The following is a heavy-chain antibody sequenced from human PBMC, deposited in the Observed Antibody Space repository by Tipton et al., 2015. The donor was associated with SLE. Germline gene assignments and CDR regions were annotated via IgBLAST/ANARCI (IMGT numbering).Heavy chain of an antibody. V-gene: IGHV4-31*03. CDR2: LYYSGST. CDR1: GVSISSGGHY. D-gene: IGHD3-9*01. Sequence: TLSLTCTVSGVSISSGGHYWSWLRQLPGKGLEWIGYLYYSGSTEYNPSLKSRVTISIDSSKSQLSLNLRSATAADTAVYYCARDPGMSRYLDGRYFDYWGRGTQVTVSS. CDR3: ARDPGMSRYLDGRYFDY. J-gene: IGHJ4*02.